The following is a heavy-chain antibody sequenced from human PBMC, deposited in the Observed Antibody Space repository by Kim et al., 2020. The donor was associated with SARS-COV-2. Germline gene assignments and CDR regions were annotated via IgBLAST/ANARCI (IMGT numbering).Heavy chain of an antibody. CDR3: ASDHYLNWNPPFDY. D-gene: IGHD1-1*01. Sequence: WGSLRLSCAASGFTFSSYGMHWVRQAPGKGLEWVAVIWYDGSNKYYADSVKGRFTISRDNSKNTLYLQMNSLRAEDTAVYYCASDHYLNWNPPFDYWGQGTLVTVSS. J-gene: IGHJ4*02. V-gene: IGHV3-33*01. CDR2: IWYDGSNK. CDR1: GFTFSSYG.